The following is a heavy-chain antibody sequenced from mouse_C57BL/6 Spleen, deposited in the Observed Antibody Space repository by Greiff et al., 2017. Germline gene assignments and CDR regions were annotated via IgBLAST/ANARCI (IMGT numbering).Heavy chain of an antibody. CDR2: INPNNGGT. CDR3: ARGGIYYGYDGDYYAMDY. V-gene: IGHV1-22*01. CDR1: GYTFTDYN. D-gene: IGHD2-2*01. Sequence: VQLQQSGPELVKPGASVKMSCKASGYTFTDYNMHWVKQSHGKSLEWIGYINPNNGGTSYNQKFKGKATLTVNKSSSTAYMELRSLTSEDSAVYYCARGGIYYGYDGDYYAMDYWGQGTSVTGSS. J-gene: IGHJ4*01.